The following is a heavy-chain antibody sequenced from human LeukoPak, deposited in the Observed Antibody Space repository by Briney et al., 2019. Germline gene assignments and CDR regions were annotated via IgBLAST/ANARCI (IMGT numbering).Heavy chain of an antibody. CDR3: VRDFRFLEDY. CDR2: ISWNSGSI. D-gene: IGHD3-3*01. J-gene: IGHJ4*02. CDR1: GFTFDDYA. Sequence: GGSLRLSCAASGFTFDDYAMHWVRQAPGKGLEWVSGISWNSGSIGYADSVKGRFTISRDNAKNSVYLQMNSLRADDTARYYCVRDFRFLEDYWGQGTLVTVSS. V-gene: IGHV3-9*01.